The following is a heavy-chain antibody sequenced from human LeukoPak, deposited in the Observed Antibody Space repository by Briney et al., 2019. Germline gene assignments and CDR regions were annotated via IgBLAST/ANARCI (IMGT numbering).Heavy chain of an antibody. CDR2: MNPNSGNT. J-gene: IGHJ4*02. CDR1: GYTFTSYD. Sequence: ASVKVSCKASGYTFTSYDINWVRQATGQGLEWMGWMNPNSGNTGYAQKFQGRVTMTRNTSISTAYMELSSLRSEDTAVYYCARVYYYGSGSYGDLDYWGQGTLVTVSS. V-gene: IGHV1-8*01. D-gene: IGHD3-10*01. CDR3: ARVYYYGSGSYGDLDY.